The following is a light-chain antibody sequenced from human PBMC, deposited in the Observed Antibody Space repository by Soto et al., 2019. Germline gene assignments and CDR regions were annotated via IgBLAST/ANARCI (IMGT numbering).Light chain of an antibody. V-gene: IGKV3-15*01. Sequence: EIVLTHSPATLSLSPGERATLSGRASQSVASYLAWYQHKPGQAPRLLIYSASSGATGIPARFSGSGSGTDFTLTISSLQSEDFAVYYCQQYNNWPWTFGQGTKVDIK. CDR2: SAS. CDR1: QSVASY. J-gene: IGKJ1*01. CDR3: QQYNNWPWT.